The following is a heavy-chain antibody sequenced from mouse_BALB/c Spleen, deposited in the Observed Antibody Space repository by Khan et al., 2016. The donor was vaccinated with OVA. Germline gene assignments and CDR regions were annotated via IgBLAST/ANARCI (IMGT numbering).Heavy chain of an antibody. V-gene: IGHV5-4*02. Sequence: EVELVESGGGLVKPGGSLKLSCAASGFTFSDYYMYWVRQTPEKRLEWVATISDGGSYTYYPDSVEGRFTITRDNAKNNLYLQLISLKSEDTAMYYCTTGGYVAFGYWGQGTLVTVSA. D-gene: IGHD1-1*01. J-gene: IGHJ3*01. CDR1: GFTFSDYY. CDR3: TTGGYVAFGY. CDR2: ISDGGSYT.